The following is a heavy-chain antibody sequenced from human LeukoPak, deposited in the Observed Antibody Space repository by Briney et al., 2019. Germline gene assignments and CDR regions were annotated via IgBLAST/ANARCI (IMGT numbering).Heavy chain of an antibody. CDR3: ARDAMTTVTTGYYMDV. J-gene: IGHJ6*03. CDR2: INHSGST. V-gene: IGHV4-34*01. Sequence: SETLSLTCAVYGGSFSGYYWSWIRQPPGKGLEWIGEINHSGSTNYNPSLKSRVTISVDTSKNQFSLKLSSVTAADTAVYYCARDAMTTVTTGYYMDVWGKGTTVTVSS. CDR1: GGSFSGYY. D-gene: IGHD4-17*01.